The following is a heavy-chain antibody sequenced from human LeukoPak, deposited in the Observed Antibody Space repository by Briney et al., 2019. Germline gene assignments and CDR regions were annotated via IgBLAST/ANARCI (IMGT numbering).Heavy chain of an antibody. D-gene: IGHD3-9*01. CDR1: GYTFTSYG. CDR2: INPNSGGT. J-gene: IGHJ3*02. Sequence: ASVKVSCKASGYTFTSYGISWVRQAPGQGLEWMGWINPNSGGTNYAQKFQGRVTMTRDTSISTAYMELSRLRSDDTAVYYCARDDDILTGSDAFDIWGQGTMVTVSS. V-gene: IGHV1-2*02. CDR3: ARDDDILTGSDAFDI.